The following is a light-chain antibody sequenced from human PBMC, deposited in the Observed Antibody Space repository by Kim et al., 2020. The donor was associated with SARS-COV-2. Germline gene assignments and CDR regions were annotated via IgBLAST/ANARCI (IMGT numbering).Light chain of an antibody. CDR3: QSYDSSNHVV. V-gene: IGLV6-57*04. CDR2: EDN. Sequence: NFMLTQPHSVSESPGKTVTISCTRSSGSIASNYVQWYQQRPGSAPTTVIYEDNQRPSGVPDRFSGSIDSSSNSASLTISGLKTEDEADYYCQSYDSSNHVVFGGGTQLTFL. J-gene: IGLJ2*01. CDR1: SGSIASNY.